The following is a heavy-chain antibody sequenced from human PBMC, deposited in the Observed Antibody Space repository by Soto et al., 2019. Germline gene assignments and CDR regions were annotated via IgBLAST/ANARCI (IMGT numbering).Heavy chain of an antibody. Sequence: GGSLRLSCAASGFTFSRYGMNWVRQAPGKGLEWVAYISSSSSTIYYADSVKGRFTISRDNSKNTMYLQVNSLRAEDTAVYYCARDYSRYYGMDVWGQGTTVTVSS. CDR1: GFTFSRYG. CDR2: ISSSSSTI. D-gene: IGHD2-15*01. V-gene: IGHV3-48*01. CDR3: ARDYSRYYGMDV. J-gene: IGHJ6*02.